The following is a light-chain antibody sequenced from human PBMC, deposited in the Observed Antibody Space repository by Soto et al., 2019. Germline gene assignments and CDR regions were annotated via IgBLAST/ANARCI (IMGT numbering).Light chain of an antibody. CDR1: SSNIGAGHA. CDR3: QSYDTSLRGWL. Sequence: QSVLTQPPSVSGAPWQRVTISFTGTSSNIGAGHAVHWYRQFPGAAPKLLIYGDTHRPSGVPDRFSGSKSATSASLVITGLQAEDEADYYCQSYDTSLRGWLFGGGTQLTVL. J-gene: IGLJ3*02. CDR2: GDT. V-gene: IGLV1-40*01.